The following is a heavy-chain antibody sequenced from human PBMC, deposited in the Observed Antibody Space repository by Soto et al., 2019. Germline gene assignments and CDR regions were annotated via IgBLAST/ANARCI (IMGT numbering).Heavy chain of an antibody. J-gene: IGHJ4*02. CDR1: GFSLSDPRMG. CDR3: ARMVGSSWDVDY. V-gene: IGHV2-26*01. Sequence: QVTLKESGPVLVKPTENLTLTCTVSGFSLSDPRMGVTWIRQPPGKALEWLAHIFWNDEKSSSTSLKNRLTIAKDTSKSQVVLTLTNMDPVDTATYYCARMVGSSWDVDYWGQGTLVTVSS. CDR2: IFWNDEK. D-gene: IGHD6-13*01.